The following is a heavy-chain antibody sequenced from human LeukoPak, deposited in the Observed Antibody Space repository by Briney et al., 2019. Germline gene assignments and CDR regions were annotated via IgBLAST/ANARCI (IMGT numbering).Heavy chain of an antibody. Sequence: GGSLRLSCAASGFTFSSYGMHWVRQAPGKGLEWVAVIWYDGSNKYYADSVKDRFTISRDNSKNTLYLQMNSLGAEDTAVYYCARAGYYDSSGSTRAFDIWGQGTMVTVSS. V-gene: IGHV3-33*01. CDR1: GFTFSSYG. CDR2: IWYDGSNK. D-gene: IGHD3-22*01. CDR3: ARAGYYDSSGSTRAFDI. J-gene: IGHJ3*02.